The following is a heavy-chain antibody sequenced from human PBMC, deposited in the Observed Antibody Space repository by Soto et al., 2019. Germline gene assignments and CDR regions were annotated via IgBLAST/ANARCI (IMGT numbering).Heavy chain of an antibody. Sequence: GGSLRLSCAASGFTVSSNYMNWVRQAPGKGLEWVSVLYSGGNTYYADSVKGRFTISRDNSKNTLYLQMDSLRAGDTALYYCARVPKGQLWTFDYWGQGTLVTVSS. D-gene: IGHD5-18*01. CDR1: GFTVSSNY. CDR3: ARVPKGQLWTFDY. J-gene: IGHJ4*02. V-gene: IGHV3-66*01. CDR2: LYSGGNT.